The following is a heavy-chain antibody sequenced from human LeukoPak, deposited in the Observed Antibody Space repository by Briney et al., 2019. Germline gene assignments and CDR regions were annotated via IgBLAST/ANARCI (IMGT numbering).Heavy chain of an antibody. V-gene: IGHV3-33*01. J-gene: IGHJ4*02. CDR3: ARPTYSGSYYWFDY. CDR2: IWYDGSNK. CDR1: GFTFSSYG. D-gene: IGHD1-26*01. Sequence: GGSLRLSCAASGFTFSSYGMHWVRQAPGKGLEWVAVIWYDGSNKYYADSVKGRFAISRDNSKNTLYLQMNSLRAEDTAVYYCARPTYSGSYYWFDYWGQGTLVTVSS.